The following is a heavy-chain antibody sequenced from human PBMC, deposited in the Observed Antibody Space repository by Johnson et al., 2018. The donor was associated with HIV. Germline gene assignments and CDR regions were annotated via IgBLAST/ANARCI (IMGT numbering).Heavy chain of an antibody. CDR2: IRYDGSNK. Sequence: QVQLVESGGGVVQPGRSLRLSCAASGFTFSSYAMHWVRQAPGKGLEWVAFIRYDGSNKYYADSVKGRFTISRDNSKNTLYLQMNSLRAEDTAVDYCARERLRAGAFDSWGQGTMVTVSS. J-gene: IGHJ3*02. V-gene: IGHV3-30*02. CDR3: ARERLRAGAFDS. D-gene: IGHD6-19*01. CDR1: GFTFSSYA.